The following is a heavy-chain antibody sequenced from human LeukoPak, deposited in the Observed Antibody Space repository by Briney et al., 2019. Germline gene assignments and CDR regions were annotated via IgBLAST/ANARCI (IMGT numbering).Heavy chain of an antibody. Sequence: ASVKVSCKASGYTFTGYYMHWVRQAPGQGLAWMGWINPNSGGTNYAQKFQGRVTMTRDTSVSTAYMELSRLRSDDTAVYYCARVLGMIVVVPGVRDAFDIWGQGTMVTVSS. CDR3: ARVLGMIVVVPGVRDAFDI. J-gene: IGHJ3*02. CDR1: GYTFTGYY. D-gene: IGHD3-22*01. CDR2: INPNSGGT. V-gene: IGHV1-2*02.